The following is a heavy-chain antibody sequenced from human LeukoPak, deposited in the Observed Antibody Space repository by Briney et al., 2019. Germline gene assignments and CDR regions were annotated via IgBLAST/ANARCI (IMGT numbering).Heavy chain of an antibody. CDR1: GYTLTSYD. CDR2: MNPNSGNT. V-gene: IGHV1-8*01. Sequence: ASVKVSCKASGYTLTSYDINWVRQATGQGLEWMGWMNPNSGNTGYAQKFQGRVTMTRNTSISTAYMELSSLRSEDTAVCYCARETHDFWSGYYTRNNWFDPWGQGTLVTVSS. J-gene: IGHJ5*02. D-gene: IGHD3-3*01. CDR3: ARETHDFWSGYYTRNNWFDP.